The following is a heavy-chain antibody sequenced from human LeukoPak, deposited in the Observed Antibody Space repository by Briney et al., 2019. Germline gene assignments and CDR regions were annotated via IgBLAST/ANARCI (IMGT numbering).Heavy chain of an antibody. J-gene: IGHJ6*02. Sequence: GGSLRLSCAASGFTFSSYSMNWVRQAPGKGLEWVSSISSSSSYIYYADSVKGRFTISRDNAKNSLYLQMNSLRAEDTAVCYCASTLKGGFHYYGMDVWGQGTTVTVSS. D-gene: IGHD2-15*01. V-gene: IGHV3-21*01. CDR1: GFTFSSYS. CDR2: ISSSSSYI. CDR3: ASTLKGGFHYYGMDV.